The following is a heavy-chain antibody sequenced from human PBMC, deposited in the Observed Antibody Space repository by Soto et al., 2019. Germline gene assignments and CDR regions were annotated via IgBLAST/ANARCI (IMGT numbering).Heavy chain of an antibody. V-gene: IGHV4-34*01. D-gene: IGHD3-22*01. J-gene: IGHJ4*02. Sequence: SETQSLTCAVYGWTFRGYDWSWIRQPPGKGLEWIGEINHSGSTNYNPSLKSRVTISVDTSKNQFSLKLSSVTAADTAVYYCARGPPRDDTSGYYNYWGQGTLVTVSS. CDR2: INHSGST. CDR1: GWTFRGYD. CDR3: ARGPPRDDTSGYYNY.